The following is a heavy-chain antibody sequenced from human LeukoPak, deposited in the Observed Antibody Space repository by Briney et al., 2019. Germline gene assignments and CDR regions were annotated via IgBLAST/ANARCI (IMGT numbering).Heavy chain of an antibody. J-gene: IGHJ4*02. V-gene: IGHV4-59*12. CDR3: ARGLYYYDSSGYLPPPEYYFDY. Sequence: SETLSLTCTVSGGSISSYYWSWIRQPPGKGLEWIGYIYYSGSTNYNPSLKSRVTISVDRSKNQFSLKLSSVTAADTAVYYCARGLYYYDSSGYLPPPEYYFDYWGQGTLVTVSS. CDR2: IYYSGST. D-gene: IGHD3-22*01. CDR1: GGSISSYY.